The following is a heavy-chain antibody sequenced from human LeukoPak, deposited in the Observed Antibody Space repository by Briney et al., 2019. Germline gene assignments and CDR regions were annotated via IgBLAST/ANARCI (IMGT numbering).Heavy chain of an antibody. Sequence: GGSLRLSCAASGFTFSSYGMHWVRQAPGKGLEWVAFIRYDGSNKYYADSVKGRFTISRDNSKNTLYLQMNSLRAEDTAVYYWAKDWRRYYDSSGYTPLSYFDYWGQGTLVTVSS. J-gene: IGHJ4*02. CDR2: IRYDGSNK. CDR1: GFTFSSYG. V-gene: IGHV3-30*02. CDR3: AKDWRRYYDSSGYTPLSYFDY. D-gene: IGHD3-22*01.